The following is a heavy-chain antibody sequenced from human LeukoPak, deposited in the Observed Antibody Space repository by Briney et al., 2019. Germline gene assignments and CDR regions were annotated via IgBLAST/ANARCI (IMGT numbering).Heavy chain of an antibody. CDR2: ISGSGGST. CDR3: VRSSGWYTASFSDY. Sequence: GGSLRLSCAASGFTFSSYAMSWVRQAPGKGLEWVSAISGSGGSTYYADSVKGRFTISRDNSKNTLYLQMNSLRAEDTAVYYCVRSSGWYTASFSDYWGQGTLVTVSS. J-gene: IGHJ4*02. D-gene: IGHD6-19*01. CDR1: GFTFSSYA. V-gene: IGHV3-23*01.